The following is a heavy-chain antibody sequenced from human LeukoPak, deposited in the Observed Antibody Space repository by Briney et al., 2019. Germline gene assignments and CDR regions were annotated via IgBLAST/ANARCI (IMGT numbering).Heavy chain of an antibody. D-gene: IGHD3-22*01. J-gene: IGHJ4*02. CDR1: GGSISSSSYY. CDR2: IYYSGST. Sequence: SETLSLTCTVSGGSISSSSYYWGWIRQPPGKGLEWIGSIYYSGSTNYNPSLKSRVTISVDTSKNQFSLKLSSVTAADTAVYYCARVWVSEDGRSGYSVYFDYWGQGTLVTVSS. CDR3: ARVWVSEDGRSGYSVYFDY. V-gene: IGHV4-39*07.